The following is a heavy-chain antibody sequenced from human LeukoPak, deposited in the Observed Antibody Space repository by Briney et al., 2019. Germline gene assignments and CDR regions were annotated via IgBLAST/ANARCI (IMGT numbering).Heavy chain of an antibody. CDR3: ARAYYDFWSGQTHHFDY. D-gene: IGHD3-3*01. V-gene: IGHV1-2*02. CDR1: GYTFTGYY. J-gene: IGHJ4*02. Sequence: ASVKVSCKASGYTFTGYYMHWVRQAPGQGLEWMGWINPNSGGTNYAQKFQGRVTMTRDTSISTAYMELSRLRSDDTAVYYCARAYYDFWSGQTHHFDYWGQGTLVTVSS. CDR2: INPNSGGT.